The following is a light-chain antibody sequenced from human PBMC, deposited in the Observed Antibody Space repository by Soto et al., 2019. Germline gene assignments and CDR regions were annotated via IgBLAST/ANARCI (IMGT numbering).Light chain of an antibody. V-gene: IGLV2-14*01. CDR1: SSDVGGCNY. CDR2: GDS. J-gene: IGLJ3*02. CDR3: NSYTSSITCV. Sequence: QSALTQPASVSGSPGQSVTISCTGTSSDVGGCNYVSWYQQLPGTAPKLLIYGDSNRPSGVSNRFSGSKSGNTASLTISGLQAEDEADYYCNSYTSSITCVFGGGTKLTVL.